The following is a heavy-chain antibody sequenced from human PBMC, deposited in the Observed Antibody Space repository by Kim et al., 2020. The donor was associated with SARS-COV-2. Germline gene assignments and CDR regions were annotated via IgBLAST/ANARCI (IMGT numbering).Heavy chain of an antibody. V-gene: IGHV5-51*01. CDR3: TVGLYSCGYYSVGAFDI. CDR2: IYPGDSDT. J-gene: IGHJ3*02. CDR1: GYSFTSYW. Sequence: GESLKISCQGSGYSFTSYWIGWVRQMPGKCLEWMGIIYPGDSDTRYSPSFQGQVTISADKSISTSYLQWSSLKASDTAMYYCTVGLYSCGYYSVGAFDIWGQGAMVTVSS. D-gene: IGHD3-22*01.